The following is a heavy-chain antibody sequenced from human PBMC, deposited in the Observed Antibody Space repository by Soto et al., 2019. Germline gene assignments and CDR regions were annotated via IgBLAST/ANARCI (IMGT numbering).Heavy chain of an antibody. J-gene: IGHJ3*02. CDR3: AKCSIGWGNDAFDI. Sequence: PGGSLRLSCAASGFRFGDYAMSWVRQTPGKGLEWVSYISGGGAKRFYADAVKGRFTISRDNSKNTLYMQMNSLRVEDTAMFSCAKCSIGWGNDAFDIWGLGTMVTVSS. CDR1: GFRFGDYA. V-gene: IGHV3-23*01. CDR2: ISGGGAKR. D-gene: IGHD6-19*01.